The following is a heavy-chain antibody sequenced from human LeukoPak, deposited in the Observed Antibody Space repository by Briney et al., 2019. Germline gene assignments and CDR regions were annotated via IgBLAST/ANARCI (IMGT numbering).Heavy chain of an antibody. CDR1: GFTFSSYA. J-gene: IGHJ6*02. CDR2: ISGSGGST. Sequence: GGSLRLSCAASGFTFSSYAMSWVRQAPGKGLEWVSAISGSGGSTYYADPVKGRFTISRDNSKNTLYLQMNSLRAEDTAVYYCAKGDYDILTGYYRHHYYYYGMDVWGQGTTVTVSS. V-gene: IGHV3-23*01. D-gene: IGHD3-9*01. CDR3: AKGDYDILTGYYRHHYYYYGMDV.